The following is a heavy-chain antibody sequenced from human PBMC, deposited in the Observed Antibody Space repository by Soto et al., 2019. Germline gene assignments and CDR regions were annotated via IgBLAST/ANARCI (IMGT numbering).Heavy chain of an antibody. D-gene: IGHD1-26*01. CDR2: MFYGGST. J-gene: IGHJ6*02. V-gene: IGHV3-66*01. CDR3: ATTGMGITLYYYYHGMDV. CDR1: GFTVSTHY. Sequence: EAQLVESGGGLVQPGGSLRLSCAASGFTVSTHYMTWVRQAPGKGLEWVSVMFYGGSTYYADSVKGRFTISRDDSENTVYLQMNSLRAEDTAVYYCATTGMGITLYYYYHGMDVWGQGTTVTVSS.